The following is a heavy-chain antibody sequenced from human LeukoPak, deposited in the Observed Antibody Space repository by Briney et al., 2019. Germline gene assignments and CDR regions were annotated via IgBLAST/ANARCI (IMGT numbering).Heavy chain of an antibody. CDR2: ISYDGNTI. J-gene: IGHJ4*02. CDR3: ATSPSGYDSYPSFDY. CDR1: EFTFSSYA. V-gene: IGHV3-30*03. Sequence: PGGSLRLSCAASEFTFSSYAMHWVRQAPGKGLEWVAVISYDGNTIFYADSVKGRFTISRDNSKNTLYLQMNSLRADDTAIYYCATSPSGYDSYPSFDYWGQGIVVTVSS. D-gene: IGHD5-12*01.